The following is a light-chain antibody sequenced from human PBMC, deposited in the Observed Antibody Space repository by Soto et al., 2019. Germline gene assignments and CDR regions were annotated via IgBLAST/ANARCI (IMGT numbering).Light chain of an antibody. CDR3: QQYYIYPPT. V-gene: IGKV1-8*01. Sequence: AIRMTQSPSSFSASTGDRVTITCRASQSIGTYLAWYQQIPGRAPKLLIFAASTLQRGVPSRFSGSGSVTDFTLTIICLQSEDFATYYCQQYYIYPPTFGGGTKVEIK. CDR1: QSIGTY. CDR2: AAS. J-gene: IGKJ4*01.